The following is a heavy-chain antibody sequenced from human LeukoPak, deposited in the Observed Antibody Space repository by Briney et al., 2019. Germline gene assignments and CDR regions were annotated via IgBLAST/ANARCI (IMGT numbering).Heavy chain of an antibody. CDR3: ARSPGGNARTWLDY. Sequence: ASVKVSCQASGYPFTNYALHWVRKAPGQSLEWIGWTNGATGNTRFSQDFQGRLTITIDTSASTGYVELSSLRSEDTAVYYCARSPGGNARTWLDYWGQGTLVTVSS. CDR2: TNGATGNT. V-gene: IGHV1-3*02. J-gene: IGHJ4*02. D-gene: IGHD4-23*01. CDR1: GYPFTNYA.